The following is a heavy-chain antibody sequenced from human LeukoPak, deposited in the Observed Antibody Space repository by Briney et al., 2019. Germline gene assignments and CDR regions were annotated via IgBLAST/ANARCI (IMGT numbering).Heavy chain of an antibody. J-gene: IGHJ4*02. D-gene: IGHD1-1*01. CDR3: ARENDPLTELRLSFDY. Sequence: SETLSLTCAVYGGSFSGYYWSWIRQPPGKGLEWIGEINHSGSTNYNPSLKSRVTISVDTSKNQFSLQLNSVTPEDTAVYYCARENDPLTELRLSFDYWGLGTLVTVSS. V-gene: IGHV4-34*01. CDR1: GGSFSGYY. CDR2: INHSGST.